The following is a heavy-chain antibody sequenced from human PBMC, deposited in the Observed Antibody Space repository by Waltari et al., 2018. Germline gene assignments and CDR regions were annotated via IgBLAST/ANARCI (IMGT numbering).Heavy chain of an antibody. Sequence: EVQLVQSGAEVKKPGATVKISCKVSGYTFTDYYMHWVQQAPGKGLEWMGLVDPEDGETIYAEKFQGRVTITADTSTDTAYMELSSLRSEDTALYYCATRDSGSRGYYYYGMDVWGQGTTVTVSS. D-gene: IGHD1-26*01. J-gene: IGHJ6*02. CDR3: ATRDSGSRGYYYYGMDV. CDR2: VDPEDGET. V-gene: IGHV1-69-2*01. CDR1: GYTFTDYY.